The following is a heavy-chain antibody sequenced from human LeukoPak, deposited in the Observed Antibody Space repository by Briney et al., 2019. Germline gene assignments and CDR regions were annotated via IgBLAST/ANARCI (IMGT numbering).Heavy chain of an antibody. D-gene: IGHD2-8*01. V-gene: IGHV3-23*01. CDR3: AKDPNGDYIGAFDA. Sequence: PGGSLRLSCAASGFTFSIYAMNWVRQAPGKGLEWVSSISGSGGSTYYADSVKGRFTISRDNSKNTLYVQMDSLRAEDTAIYYCAKDPNGDYIGAFDAWGPGTMVIVSS. CDR1: GFTFSIYA. J-gene: IGHJ3*01. CDR2: ISGSGGST.